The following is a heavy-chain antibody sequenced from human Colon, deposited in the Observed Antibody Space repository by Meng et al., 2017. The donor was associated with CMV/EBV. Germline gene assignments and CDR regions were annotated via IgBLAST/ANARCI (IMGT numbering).Heavy chain of an antibody. CDR2: VNAGGSDT. D-gene: IGHD2-21*01. Sequence: GESLKISCAASGFTFSSHAMNWVRQAPGKGLEWVSTVNAGGSDTYYADSVKGRFTISRDNSKNTLYLQMNSLRAEDTAIYYCVRADRCGGDCYDRPLDYWGQGSLVTVSS. J-gene: IGHJ4*02. V-gene: IGHV3-23*01. CDR1: GFTFSSHA. CDR3: VRADRCGGDCYDRPLDY.